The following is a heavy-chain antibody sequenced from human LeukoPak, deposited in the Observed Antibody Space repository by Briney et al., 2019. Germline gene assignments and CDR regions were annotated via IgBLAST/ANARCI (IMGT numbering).Heavy chain of an antibody. CDR2: IYYSGST. CDR1: GFTFSNAW. J-gene: IGHJ6*03. D-gene: IGHD3-16*01. V-gene: IGHV4-59*01. CDR3: ARETSQKGAHYMDV. Sequence: AGGSLRLSCAASGFTFSNAWMSWIRQPPGKGLEWIGYIYYSGSTNYNPSLKSRVTISVDTSKNQFSLKLSSVTAADTAVYYCARETSQKGAHYMDVWGKGTTVTISS.